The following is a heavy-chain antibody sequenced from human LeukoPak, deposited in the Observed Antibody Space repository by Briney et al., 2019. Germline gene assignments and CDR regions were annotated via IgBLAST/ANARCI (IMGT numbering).Heavy chain of an antibody. CDR1: GDSVSSDSAA. Sequence: SQTLSLTCAISGDSVSSDSAAWNWIRQSPSRGLEWLGRTYYRSKWYTDYAVSVKSRMTINPDTSKNQFSLHLNSVTPEDTAVYYCAREWWGGQRLEQGNDWYFDLWGRGTLVTVSS. J-gene: IGHJ2*01. CDR2: TYYRSKWYT. D-gene: IGHD6-25*01. CDR3: AREWWGGQRLEQGNDWYFDL. V-gene: IGHV6-1*01.